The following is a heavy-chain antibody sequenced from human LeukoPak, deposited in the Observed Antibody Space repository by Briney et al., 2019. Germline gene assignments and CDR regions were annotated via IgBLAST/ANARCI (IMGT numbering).Heavy chain of an antibody. Sequence: GGSLRLSCAASGFTFTSYIMNWVRQAPGKGLECVSYICSGGSSIYYEDSVKGRFTISRDNDKNSLYLQMNSLRAEDTAVYYCARDTYGSGSYYNAPLDYWGQGTLVTVSS. V-gene: IGHV3-48*01. CDR2: ICSGGSSI. CDR1: GFTFTSYI. D-gene: IGHD3-10*01. J-gene: IGHJ4*02. CDR3: ARDTYGSGSYYNAPLDY.